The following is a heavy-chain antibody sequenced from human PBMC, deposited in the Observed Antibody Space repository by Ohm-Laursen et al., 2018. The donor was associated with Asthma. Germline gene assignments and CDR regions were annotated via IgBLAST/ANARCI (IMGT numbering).Heavy chain of an antibody. CDR2: IYYSGST. CDR1: GGSISSGGYY. Sequence: PSETLSLTCTVSGGSISSGGYYWSWIRQHPGKGLEWIGYIYYSGSTYYNPSLKSRVTISVDTSKNQFSLKLSSVTAADTAVYYCARDITIRGGMDVWGQGTTVTVSS. J-gene: IGHJ6*02. V-gene: IGHV4-31*03. D-gene: IGHD3-16*01. CDR3: ARDITIRGGMDV.